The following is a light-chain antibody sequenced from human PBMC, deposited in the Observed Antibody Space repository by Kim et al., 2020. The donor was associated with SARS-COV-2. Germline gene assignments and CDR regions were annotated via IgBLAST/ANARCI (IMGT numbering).Light chain of an antibody. CDR1: QGGSSSY. CDR3: QQYDGSPRT. CDR2: GTS. J-gene: IGKJ1*01. Sequence: SPGDRATLACRAGQGGSSSYFAWYQQKPGQAPRLLIYGTSIRATAIPDRFSGSGSGTDFTLTISRLEPADFAVYYCQQYDGSPRTFGQGTKVDIK. V-gene: IGKV3-20*01.